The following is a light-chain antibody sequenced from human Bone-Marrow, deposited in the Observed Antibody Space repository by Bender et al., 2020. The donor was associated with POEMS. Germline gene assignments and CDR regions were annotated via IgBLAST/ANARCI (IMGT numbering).Light chain of an antibody. CDR2: NSD. Sequence: QSALTQPASVSGSPGQSITISCTGTSSGVGSYNLVSWYQQHPGKAPKLIIYNSDQRPSGVPDRFSGSMSGTSASLAISGLHSEDGADYYCVAWDDTLNGWVFGGGTKLTVL. J-gene: IGLJ2*01. V-gene: IGLV2-14*02. CDR3: VAWDDTLNGWV. CDR1: SSGVGSYNL.